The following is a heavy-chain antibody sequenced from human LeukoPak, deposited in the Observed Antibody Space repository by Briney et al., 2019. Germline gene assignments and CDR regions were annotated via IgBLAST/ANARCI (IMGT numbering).Heavy chain of an antibody. D-gene: IGHD3-10*01. V-gene: IGHV3-48*03. Sequence: GGSLRLSCAASGFTFSSYEMNWVRQAPGKGLEWVSYISSSGSTIYYADSVKGRFTISRDNAKNSLYLQMNSLRAEDTAVYYCAKDYRYYGSGSHMDVWGKGTTVTISS. J-gene: IGHJ6*03. CDR2: ISSSGSTI. CDR3: AKDYRYYGSGSHMDV. CDR1: GFTFSSYE.